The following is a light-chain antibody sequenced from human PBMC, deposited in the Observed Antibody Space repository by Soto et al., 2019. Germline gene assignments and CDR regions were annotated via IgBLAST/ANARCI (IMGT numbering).Light chain of an antibody. J-gene: IGKJ4*01. CDR2: DAS. CDR3: AQYGNLPIT. Sequence: EIHMTQSPSSLSASVGDRVTITCQASQDITNYLNWYRQKPGKAPKLLIYDASNLQTGVPSRFSGGGSGTDFSFTISSLQPEDIATYYCAQYGNLPITFGGGTKVDI. V-gene: IGKV1-33*01. CDR1: QDITNY.